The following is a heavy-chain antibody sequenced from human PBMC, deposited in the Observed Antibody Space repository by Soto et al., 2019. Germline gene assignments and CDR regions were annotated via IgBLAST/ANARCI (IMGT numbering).Heavy chain of an antibody. V-gene: IGHV3-23*01. Sequence: EVQLLEAGGGLVQPGGSLRLSCAASGFTFSSYAMRWVRQAPGKGLEWVSAMSGSGGSTYYAASVKGRFTISRDNSKNTLYLQMNSLRAEDTAVYCCAKRAHGLYFDYWGQGTLVTVSS. J-gene: IGHJ4*02. CDR1: GFTFSSYA. CDR2: MSGSGGST. CDR3: AKRAHGLYFDY.